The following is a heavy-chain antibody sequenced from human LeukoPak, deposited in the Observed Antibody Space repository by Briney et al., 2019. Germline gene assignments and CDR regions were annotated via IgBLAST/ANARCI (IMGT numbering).Heavy chain of an antibody. CDR1: GFSFSDYG. Sequence: GGSLRLSCEGSGFSFSDYGMHWVREAPGKGLEWVAVISDDGSNQYFANSVEGRFAISRDNSKDTVYLHMNGVRPEDTAVYFCAQDLPADPGWGRYRVRFIFHSWGQGTLVTVSA. V-gene: IGHV3-30*18. J-gene: IGHJ4*02. CDR3: AQDLPADPGWGRYRVRFIFHS. CDR2: ISDDGSNQ. D-gene: IGHD3-16*01.